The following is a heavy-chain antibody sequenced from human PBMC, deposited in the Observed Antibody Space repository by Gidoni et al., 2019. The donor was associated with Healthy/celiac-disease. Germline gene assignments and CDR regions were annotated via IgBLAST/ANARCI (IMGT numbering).Heavy chain of an antibody. CDR1: GFTFSSYS. Sequence: EVQLVESGGGLVQPGGSLRLSCAASGFTFSSYSVNWVRQAPGKGLEWVSYISSSSSTIYYADSVKGRFTISRDNAKNSLYLQMNSLRAEDTAVYYCARGGIAVSVDYWGQGTLVTVSS. D-gene: IGHD6-19*01. J-gene: IGHJ4*02. CDR2: ISSSSSTI. V-gene: IGHV3-48*01. CDR3: ARGGIAVSVDY.